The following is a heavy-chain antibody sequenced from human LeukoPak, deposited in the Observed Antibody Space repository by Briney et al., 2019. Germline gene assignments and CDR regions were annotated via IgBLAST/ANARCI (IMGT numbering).Heavy chain of an antibody. J-gene: IGHJ4*02. CDR2: IKQDGSEK. V-gene: IGHV3-7*01. Sequence: PGGSLRLSCAASGFTLSNYAMSWVRQAPGKGLEWVANIKQDGSEKYYVDSVKGRFTISRDNAKNSLYLQMNSLRAEDTAVYYCARDDQTTGFDYWGQGTLVTVSS. CDR3: ARDDQTTGFDY. CDR1: GFTLSNYA. D-gene: IGHD4-17*01.